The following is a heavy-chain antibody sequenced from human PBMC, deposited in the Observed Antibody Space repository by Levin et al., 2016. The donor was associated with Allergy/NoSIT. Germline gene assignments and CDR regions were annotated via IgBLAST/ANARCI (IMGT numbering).Heavy chain of an antibody. V-gene: IGHV1-18*01. CDR1: GYTFTSYG. CDR2: ISAYNGNT. Sequence: ASVKVSCKATGYTFTSYGISWVRQAPGQGLEWMGWISAYNGNTNYAQKLQGRVTMTTDTSTSTAYMELRSLRSDDTAVYYCASTYGYSSSLTAPDIWGQGTMVTVSS. D-gene: IGHD6-13*01. J-gene: IGHJ3*02. CDR3: ASTYGYSSSLTAPDI.